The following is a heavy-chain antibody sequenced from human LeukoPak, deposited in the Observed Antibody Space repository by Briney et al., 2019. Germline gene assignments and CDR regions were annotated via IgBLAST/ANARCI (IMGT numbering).Heavy chain of an antibody. CDR2: ISSSSSTI. CDR3: ARALGYRGVSSAFDI. D-gene: IGHD3-10*01. V-gene: IGHV3-48*01. Sequence: GGSLRLSCAASGFTFSSYSMNWVRQAPGKGLEWVSYISSSSSTIYYADSVKGRYTISRDNAKNSLYLQMNSLRAEDTAVYYCARALGYRGVSSAFDIWGQGTMVTVSS. J-gene: IGHJ3*02. CDR1: GFTFSSYS.